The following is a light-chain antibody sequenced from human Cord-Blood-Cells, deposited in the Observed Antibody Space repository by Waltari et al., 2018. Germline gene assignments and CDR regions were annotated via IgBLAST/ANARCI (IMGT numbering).Light chain of an antibody. CDR3: SSYTSSSTWV. Sequence: QSALTQPASVSGSPGQSITISCTGTSSAVGGYNYVSWYQQHPGKAPKLMIYDDSNRPSGVSNRFSGSKSGNTASLTISGLQAEDEADYYCSSYTSSSTWVFGGGTKLTVL. CDR2: DDS. J-gene: IGLJ3*02. CDR1: SSAVGGYNY. V-gene: IGLV2-14*01.